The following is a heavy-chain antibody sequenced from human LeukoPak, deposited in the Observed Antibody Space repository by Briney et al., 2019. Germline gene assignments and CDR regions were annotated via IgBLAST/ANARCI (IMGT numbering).Heavy chain of an antibody. D-gene: IGHD2-21*02. CDR1: GYTFTSYY. CDR3: ARDHPFVVTATTYFDY. CDR2: INPSGGST. V-gene: IGHV1-46*01. J-gene: IGHJ4*02. Sequence: GASLKVSCKASGYTFTSYYMHWVRHAPGQGLEWIGIINPSGGSTSYAQKFQGRVTMTRDTSTSTVYMELRSLRSKATAVYYCARDHPFVVTATTYFDYWGQGTLVTVSS.